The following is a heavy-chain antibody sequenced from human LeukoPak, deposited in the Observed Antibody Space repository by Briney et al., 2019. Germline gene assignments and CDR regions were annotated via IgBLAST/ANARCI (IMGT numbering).Heavy chain of an antibody. J-gene: IGHJ4*02. V-gene: IGHV4-59*08. CDR2: IYYSGST. D-gene: IGHD3-22*01. CDR3: ARHNHYDSSGYYYLDY. Sequence: SETLSLTCTVSGGSISGYYWSWIRQPPGKGLEWIGYIYYSGSTNYNPSLKSRVTMSVDTSKNQFSLKLSSVTAADTAVYYCARHNHYDSSGYYYLDYWGQGTLVTVSS. CDR1: GGSISGYY.